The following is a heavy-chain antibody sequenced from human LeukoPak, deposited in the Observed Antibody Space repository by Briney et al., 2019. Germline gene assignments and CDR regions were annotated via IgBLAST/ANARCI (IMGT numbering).Heavy chain of an antibody. CDR2: INHSGST. V-gene: IGHV4-34*01. CDR3: ARGQFSIFGVVIRPSYFDY. D-gene: IGHD3-3*01. Sequence: PSETLSLTCAVYGGSFSGYYWSWIRQPPGKGLEWIGEINHSGSTNYNPSLKSRVTIPVDTSKNQFSLKLSSVTAADTAVYYCARGQFSIFGVVIRPSYFDYWGQGTLVTVSS. CDR1: GGSFSGYY. J-gene: IGHJ4*02.